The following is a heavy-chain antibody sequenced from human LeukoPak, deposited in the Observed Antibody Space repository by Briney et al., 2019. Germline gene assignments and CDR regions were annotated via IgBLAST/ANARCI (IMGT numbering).Heavy chain of an antibody. CDR2: ISTTANSI. Sequence: GGSLRLSCAASGFTFSSYEMNWVRQAPGEGLEWISYISTTANSIYYADSVKGRFTISRDSAKNSLYLQMSSLRAEDTAVYYCARPVNYGGYDYYYYGMDVWGKGTTVTVSS. CDR3: ARPVNYGGYDYYYYGMDV. V-gene: IGHV3-48*03. J-gene: IGHJ6*04. CDR1: GFTFSSYE. D-gene: IGHD5-12*01.